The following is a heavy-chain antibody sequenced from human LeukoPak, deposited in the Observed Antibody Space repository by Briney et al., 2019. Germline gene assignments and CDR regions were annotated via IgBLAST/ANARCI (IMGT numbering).Heavy chain of an antibody. CDR2: IIPIFGTA. Sequence: SVKVSCKASGGTFSSYAISWVRQAPGQGLEWMGGIIPIFGTANYAQKFQGRVTITADESTSTAYMELSSLRSEDTAVYYCARDPSYDGSGYPNWFDPWGQGTLVTVSS. CDR1: GGTFSSYA. V-gene: IGHV1-69*13. D-gene: IGHD3-22*01. J-gene: IGHJ5*02. CDR3: ARDPSYDGSGYPNWFDP.